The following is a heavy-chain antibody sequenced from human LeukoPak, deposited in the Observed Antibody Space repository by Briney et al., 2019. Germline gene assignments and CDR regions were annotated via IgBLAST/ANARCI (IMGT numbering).Heavy chain of an antibody. J-gene: IGHJ4*02. D-gene: IGHD2-2*01. CDR3: ARVKESAPVAAAIPYFFDR. Sequence: SVKVSCKASGGSFTNYAVSWLRQAPGHGLEWMGAIVPMFTTSDYAQKFRDRVTITADESTSTVYMDLRRLTYEDTAIYYCARVKESAPVAAAIPYFFDRWGQGTLATVSS. CDR2: IVPMFTTS. V-gene: IGHV1-69*13. CDR1: GGSFTNYA.